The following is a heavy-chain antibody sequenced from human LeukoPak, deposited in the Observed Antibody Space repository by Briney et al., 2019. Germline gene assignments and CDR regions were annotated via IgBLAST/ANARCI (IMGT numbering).Heavy chain of an antibody. J-gene: IGHJ4*02. D-gene: IGHD4-11*01. V-gene: IGHV3-15*01. Sequence: GGSLRLSCSASRSTFSNALMSWVRQAPGKGLEWVGRIKSKTDGGAKDFAAPVKGRFTISRDDSKNTLYLQMKSLKIEDTAVYYCTTGHDYSNYWGQRTLVTVSS. CDR1: RSTFSNAL. CDR3: TTGHDYSNY. CDR2: IKSKTDGGAK.